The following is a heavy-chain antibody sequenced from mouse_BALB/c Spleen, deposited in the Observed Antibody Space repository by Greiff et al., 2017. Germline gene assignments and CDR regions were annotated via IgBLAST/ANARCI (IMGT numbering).Heavy chain of an antibody. CDR3: ARRFITTEDFDY. CDR1: GFTFSDYG. D-gene: IGHD1-1*01. Sequence: EVKLMESGGGLVQPGGSRKLSCAASGFTFSDYGMAWVRQAPGKGPEWVAFISNLAYSIYYADTVTGRFTISRENAKNTLYLQMSSLKSEDTAMYYCARRFITTEDFDYWGQGTTLTVSS. V-gene: IGHV5-15*02. CDR2: ISNLAYSI. J-gene: IGHJ2*01.